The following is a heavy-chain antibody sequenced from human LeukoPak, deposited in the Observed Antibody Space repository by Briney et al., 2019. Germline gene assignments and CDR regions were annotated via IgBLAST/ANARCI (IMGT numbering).Heavy chain of an antibody. CDR3: ARANDYGADAFDI. Sequence: GGSLRLSCAASGFTFSSYEMNWVRQAPGKGLGWVSYISSSGSTIYYADSVKGRFTISRDNAKNSLYLQMNSLRAEDAAVYYCARANDYGADAFDIWGQGTMDTVSS. CDR2: ISSSGSTI. J-gene: IGHJ3*02. D-gene: IGHD4-17*01. CDR1: GFTFSSYE. V-gene: IGHV3-48*03.